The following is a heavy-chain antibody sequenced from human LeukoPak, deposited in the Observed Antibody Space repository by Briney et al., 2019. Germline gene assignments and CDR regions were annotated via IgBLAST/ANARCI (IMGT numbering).Heavy chain of an antibody. J-gene: IGHJ6*02. Sequence: ASVRVSCKGSGYTFTNYAVHWVRQAPGQRLEWLGWINPGNGDTKYSQNFQGRVTVTSDASAATAYVELNSLTSEDTAVYYCARERWHCRVNCYSVYYYALDVWGQGTTVTVSS. D-gene: IGHD2-15*01. CDR1: GYTFTNYA. V-gene: IGHV1-3*01. CDR2: INPGNGDT. CDR3: ARERWHCRVNCYSVYYYALDV.